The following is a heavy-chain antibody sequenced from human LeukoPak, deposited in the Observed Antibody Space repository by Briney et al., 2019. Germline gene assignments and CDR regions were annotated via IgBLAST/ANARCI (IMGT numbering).Heavy chain of an antibody. Sequence: GGSLRLSCAASGFTFYNYWMSWVRQAPGKGLEWVANIKQDGSEKYYVDSVKGRFTISRDNAKNSLYLQMNSLRAEDTAIYYCAKAGPVVRGFIGYYWGQGTLVTVSS. J-gene: IGHJ4*02. D-gene: IGHD3-10*01. CDR3: AKAGPVVRGFIGYY. V-gene: IGHV3-7*03. CDR2: IKQDGSEK. CDR1: GFTFYNYW.